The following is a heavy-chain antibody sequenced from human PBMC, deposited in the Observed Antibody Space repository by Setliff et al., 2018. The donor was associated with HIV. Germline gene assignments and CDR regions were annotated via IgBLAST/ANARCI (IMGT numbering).Heavy chain of an antibody. CDR2: INPSDGSA. CDR3: AKEYHTAATGTRVANYFDY. CDR1: GYMFTSYA. D-gene: IGHD6-13*01. Sequence: GASVKVSCKASGYMFTSYAVVWVRQAPGQGFEYMGIINPSDGSADYVEKFQDRVTITRDTSTSTVYMEMSSLRSEDTAIYYCAKEYHTAATGTRVANYFDYWGQGTLVTVSS. J-gene: IGHJ4*02. V-gene: IGHV1-46*01.